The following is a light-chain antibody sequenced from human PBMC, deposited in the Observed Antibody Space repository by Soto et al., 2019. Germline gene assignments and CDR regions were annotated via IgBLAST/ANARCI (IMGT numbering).Light chain of an antibody. CDR2: GAS. CDR3: QQYNNWPPDT. Sequence: EIILTQSPASLSVSPGERATLSCRASQSVNNDLAWYQQKRGQAPRLLIYGASTRATGIPGRFRGSGSGTEFTLAVTSLQSEDFAVYFCQQYNNWPPDTFGQGTKLGIK. V-gene: IGKV3-15*01. J-gene: IGKJ2*01. CDR1: QSVNND.